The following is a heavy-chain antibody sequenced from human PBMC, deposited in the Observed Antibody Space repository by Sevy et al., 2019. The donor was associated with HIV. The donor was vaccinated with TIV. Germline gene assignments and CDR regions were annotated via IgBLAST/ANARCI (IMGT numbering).Heavy chain of an antibody. Sequence: ASVKVSCKASGGTFSSYAISWVRQAPGQGLEWMGGIIPIFGTANYAQKFQGRVTITADESTSTAYMELSSLRSEDTAVYYCARDSIAVDRYYYDGMDVWGQGTTVTVSS. D-gene: IGHD6-19*01. CDR1: GGTFSSYA. CDR3: ARDSIAVDRYYYDGMDV. CDR2: IIPIFGTA. J-gene: IGHJ6*02. V-gene: IGHV1-69*13.